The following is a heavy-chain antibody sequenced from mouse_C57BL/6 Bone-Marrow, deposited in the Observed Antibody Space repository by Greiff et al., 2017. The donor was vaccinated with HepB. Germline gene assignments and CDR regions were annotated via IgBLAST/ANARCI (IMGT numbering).Heavy chain of an antibody. Sequence: EVQGVESGGDLVKPGGSLKLSCAASGFTFSSYGMSWVRQTPDKRLEWVATISSGGSYTYYPDSVKGLFTISRDNAKNTLYLQMSSLKSEDTAMYYCPRPVTAMDYWGQGTSVTVSS. V-gene: IGHV5-6*01. D-gene: IGHD2-1*01. CDR3: PRPVTAMDY. J-gene: IGHJ4*01. CDR2: ISSGGSYT. CDR1: GFTFSSYG.